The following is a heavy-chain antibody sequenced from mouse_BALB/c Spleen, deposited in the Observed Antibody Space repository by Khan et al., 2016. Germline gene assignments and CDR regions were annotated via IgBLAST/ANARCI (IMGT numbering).Heavy chain of an antibody. CDR2: IWSGGST. CDR3: ARNFGAGLVDY. V-gene: IGHV2-4-1*01. CDR1: GFSLTSYG. Sequence: QVQLKQSGPGLVQPSQSLSITCTVSGFSLTSYGVHWVRQSPGKGLEWLGVIWSGGSTDYTAAFISRLSISKDNSKSQVFFKMNSVQADDTAISDCARNFGAGLVDYWGQGTTLTVSS. J-gene: IGHJ2*01. D-gene: IGHD6-1*01.